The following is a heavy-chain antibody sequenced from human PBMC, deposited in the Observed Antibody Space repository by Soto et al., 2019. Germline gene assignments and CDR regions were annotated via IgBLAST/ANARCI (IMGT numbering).Heavy chain of an antibody. CDR3: ARRKAGYDSSGHFDY. Sequence: QVQLVQSGAEVKKPGSSVKVSCKASGGTFSSYAISWVRQAPGQGLEWMGGIIPIFGTANYAQKFQGRVTIXXDXSXXTADMELSSLRSEDTAVYYCARRKAGYDSSGHFDYWGQGTLVTVSS. V-gene: IGHV1-69*12. D-gene: IGHD3-22*01. CDR2: IIPIFGTA. CDR1: GGTFSSYA. J-gene: IGHJ4*02.